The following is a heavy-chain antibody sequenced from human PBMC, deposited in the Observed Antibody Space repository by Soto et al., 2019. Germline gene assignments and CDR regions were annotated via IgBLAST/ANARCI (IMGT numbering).Heavy chain of an antibody. CDR1: GFTFDDYT. V-gene: IGHV3-43*01. Sequence: EVQLVESGGAVVQPGGSLRLSCAASGFTFDDYTMHWVRQAPGKGLEWVSLISWDGGSTYYADSVKGRFTISRDNSKNSLYLQMNSLRTEDTALYYCAKDILGSRVVGGFDYWGQGTLVTVSS. CDR2: ISWDGGST. CDR3: AKDILGSRVVGGFDY. J-gene: IGHJ4*02. D-gene: IGHD2-15*01.